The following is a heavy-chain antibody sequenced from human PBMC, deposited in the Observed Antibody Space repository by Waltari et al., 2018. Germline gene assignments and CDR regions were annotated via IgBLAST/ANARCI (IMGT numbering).Heavy chain of an antibody. CDR1: GFPFSSYA. Sequence: EVQLLESGGHLVQPGGSLRLSCAASGFPFSSYAMSWVRQAPGKGLGWVSGISNSGGTICYADSVKGRFTISRDDAKDSLFLQMSSLRVEDTAMYYCAREWVEGVWGQGTTVTVSS. CDR2: ISNSGGTI. CDR3: AREWVEGV. J-gene: IGHJ6*02. D-gene: IGHD1-26*01. V-gene: IGHV3-23*01.